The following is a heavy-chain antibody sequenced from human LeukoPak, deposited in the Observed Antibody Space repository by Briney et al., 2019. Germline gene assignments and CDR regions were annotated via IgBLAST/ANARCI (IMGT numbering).Heavy chain of an antibody. CDR3: ARDHCSGGSCHWRFDY. Sequence: SQTLSLTCAISGDSVSSNSVAWNWIRQSPSRGLEWLGRTYYRSKWYNDYAVSVKGRITINPDASKNQFSLQLNSVTPEDTAVYYCARDHCSGGSCHWRFDYWGQGTLVTVSS. D-gene: IGHD2-15*01. CDR2: TYYRSKWYN. V-gene: IGHV6-1*01. J-gene: IGHJ4*02. CDR1: GDSVSSNSVA.